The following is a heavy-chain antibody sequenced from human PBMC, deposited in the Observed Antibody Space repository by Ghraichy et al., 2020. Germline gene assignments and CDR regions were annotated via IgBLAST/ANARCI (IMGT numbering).Heavy chain of an antibody. CDR2: INHRGRS. CDR3: ARGGGGDYFSGGRRKYSYGMDV. J-gene: IGHJ6*02. V-gene: IGHV4-34*01. Sequence: SQTLSLTCAVYGGSFSDYYWSLIRQPPGKGLEWIGEINHRGRSNYTPSLKSRVTISVDTSKNQFSLKLSSVTAADTAVYYCARGGGGDYFSGGRRKYSYGMDVWGQGTTVTVSS. CDR1: GGSFSDYY. D-gene: IGHD2-21*01.